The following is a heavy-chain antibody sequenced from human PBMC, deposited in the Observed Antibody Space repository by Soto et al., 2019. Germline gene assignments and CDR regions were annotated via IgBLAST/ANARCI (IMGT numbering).Heavy chain of an antibody. CDR1: GGSINSYY. J-gene: IGHJ5*02. V-gene: IGHV4-59*12. D-gene: IGHD3-9*01. CDR2: IYYSGST. CDR3: ARGPGILNP. Sequence: SETLSLTCTVSGGSINSYYWSWTRQPPGKGLEWIGYIYYSGSTNYNPSLKSRVTIKADTSKNQFSLQLDSVTPEDTAVYYCARGPGILNPWGQGIQVTVSS.